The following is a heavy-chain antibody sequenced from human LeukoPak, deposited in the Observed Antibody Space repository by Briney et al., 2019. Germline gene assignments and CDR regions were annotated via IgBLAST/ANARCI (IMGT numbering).Heavy chain of an antibody. D-gene: IGHD1-26*01. J-gene: IGHJ4*02. Sequence: SVKVSCKASGGTFSSYAISWVRQAPGQGLEWMGGIIPIFGTANYAQKFQGRVTITADESTSTVYMELSSLRSEDTAVYYCARDIAWEVDYFDYWGQGTLVTVSS. V-gene: IGHV1-69*13. CDR3: ARDIAWEVDYFDY. CDR1: GGTFSSYA. CDR2: IIPIFGTA.